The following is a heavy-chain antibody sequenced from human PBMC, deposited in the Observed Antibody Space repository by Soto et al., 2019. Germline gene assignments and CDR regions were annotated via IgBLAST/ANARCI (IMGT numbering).Heavy chain of an antibody. D-gene: IGHD3-3*01. CDR3: ARDLYHDFWGGSLGYNGMDV. J-gene: IGHJ6*02. Sequence: ASMKVSCKASGYSFTGYYMYWVRQAPGQGLEWMGWINPNSGGTNYAQKFQGRVTMTRDTSISTAYMELSRLRSDDTAVYYCARDLYHDFWGGSLGYNGMDVWGQGTTVTVSS. V-gene: IGHV1-2*02. CDR2: INPNSGGT. CDR1: GYSFTGYY.